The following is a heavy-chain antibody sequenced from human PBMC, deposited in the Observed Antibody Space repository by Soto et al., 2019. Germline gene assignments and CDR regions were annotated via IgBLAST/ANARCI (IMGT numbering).Heavy chain of an antibody. CDR1: GFNFSSYA. J-gene: IGHJ6*02. V-gene: IGHV3-33*01. Sequence: GGSLRLSCATSGFNFSSYAMHWVRQAPGKGLEWVAIIWFDGSNEYYADSVRGRLTISRDNSKNTLYLQVNSLRAEDTAVYYCARCEGSTSWGYSGMDVWGQGTTVTVSS. D-gene: IGHD2-2*01. CDR2: IWFDGSNE. CDR3: ARCEGSTSWGYSGMDV.